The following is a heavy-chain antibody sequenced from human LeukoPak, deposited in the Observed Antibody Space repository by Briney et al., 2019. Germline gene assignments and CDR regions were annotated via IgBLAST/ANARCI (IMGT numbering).Heavy chain of an antibody. CDR3: ARGDRPREIPPLIRKKNAFDI. D-gene: IGHD2-8*01. CDR1: GGSISSSSYY. J-gene: IGHJ3*02. CDR2: IYYSGST. V-gene: IGHV4-39*07. Sequence: SETLSLTSTVSGGSISSSSYYWGWLRQPPGKGLEWIGSIYYSGSTYYNPSLKSRVTISVDTSKNQFSLKLSSVTAADTAVYYCARGDRPREIPPLIRKKNAFDIWGQGTMVTVSS.